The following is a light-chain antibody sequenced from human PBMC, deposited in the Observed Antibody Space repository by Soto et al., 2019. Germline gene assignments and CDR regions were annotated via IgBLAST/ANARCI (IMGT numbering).Light chain of an antibody. CDR2: QDN. V-gene: IGLV3-1*01. CDR3: QAWDSSIVV. Sequence: SYELTQPPSVSVSPGQTASITSSGHKLGTKYASWYQQRPGQSPALVIYQDNKRPSGIPERFSGSNSGNTATLTISGTQAMDEADYYCQAWDSSIVVFGGGTKLTVL. CDR1: KLGTKY. J-gene: IGLJ2*01.